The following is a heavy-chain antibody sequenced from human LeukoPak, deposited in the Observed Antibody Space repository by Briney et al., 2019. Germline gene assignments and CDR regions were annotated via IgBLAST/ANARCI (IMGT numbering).Heavy chain of an antibody. CDR3: ASYHHRDFGDYYGMDV. V-gene: IGHV1-46*04. CDR2: ICPSGGST. D-gene: IGHD4-17*01. J-gene: IGHJ6*02. Sequence: ASVKVSCKASGYTFTTYYMHWVRQAPGPGLEWMGIICPSGGSTRYAQKLQGRVTMTRDTSTSTVYMELSSLISEDTAVYYCASYHHRDFGDYYGMDVWGQGTTVTVSS. CDR1: GYTFTTYY.